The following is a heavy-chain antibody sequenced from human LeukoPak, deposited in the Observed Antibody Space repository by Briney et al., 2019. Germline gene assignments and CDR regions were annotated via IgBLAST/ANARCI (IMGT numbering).Heavy chain of an antibody. CDR3: AIGGYSYGFDY. CDR1: GGSISSGGYY. Sequence: AKTLSLTCTVSGGSISSGGYYWSWIRQHPGKGVEWIGYIYYSGSTYSNPPLKSRVTISVDTSKNQFSLKLSSVPAADTAVYYCAIGGYSYGFDYWGQGTLVTVSS. CDR2: IYYSGST. D-gene: IGHD5-18*01. V-gene: IGHV4-31*03. J-gene: IGHJ4*02.